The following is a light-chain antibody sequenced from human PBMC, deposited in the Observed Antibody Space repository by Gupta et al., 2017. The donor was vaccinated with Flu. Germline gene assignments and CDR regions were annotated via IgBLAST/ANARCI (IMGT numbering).Light chain of an antibody. J-gene: IGKJ4*01. V-gene: IGKV4-1*01. Sequence: DVVMTQSPDSLAVSLGERANVSCKASQSVSHSSNKKSYLAWYQQKPGQPPKLLIYWASAREYGVPDRFSGSGAGTDFTLTISSLQAEDVAVYYCQQEDYTPITFGGGTQVEIK. CDR3: QQEDYTPIT. CDR2: WAS. CDR1: QSVSHSSNKKSY.